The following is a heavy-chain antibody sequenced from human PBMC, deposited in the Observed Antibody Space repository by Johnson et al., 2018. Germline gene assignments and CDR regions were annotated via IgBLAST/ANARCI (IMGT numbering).Heavy chain of an antibody. Sequence: VQLVESGGGLVQPGRSLRLSCAASGFTFDDYAMHWVRQAPGKGLEWVSGISWTSGSIGYADAVRGRFPISRDNAKNSLYLQMNSLRAEDTALYYCAKGSLAAHQYNWFDPWGQGTLVTVSS. J-gene: IGHJ5*02. CDR2: ISWTSGSI. CDR1: GFTFDDYA. V-gene: IGHV3-9*01. CDR3: AKGSLAAHQYNWFDP. D-gene: IGHD6-13*01.